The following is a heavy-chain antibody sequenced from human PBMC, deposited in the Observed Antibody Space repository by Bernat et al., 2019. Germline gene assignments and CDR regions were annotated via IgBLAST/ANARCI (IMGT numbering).Heavy chain of an antibody. V-gene: IGHV3-7*03. CDR3: AKDLLTETTGAFFES. J-gene: IGHJ4*02. CDR1: GFTFSIYW. CDR2: INQDGSEK. D-gene: IGHD4/OR15-4a*01. Sequence: EVQLVESGGGLVQPGGSLRLSCAASGFTFSIYWMSWVRQAPGKGLEWVANINQDGSEKYYVDSVKGRFTISRDNAKNSLYLQMNSLRAEDTAVYYCAKDLLTETTGAFFESWGQGALVAVS.